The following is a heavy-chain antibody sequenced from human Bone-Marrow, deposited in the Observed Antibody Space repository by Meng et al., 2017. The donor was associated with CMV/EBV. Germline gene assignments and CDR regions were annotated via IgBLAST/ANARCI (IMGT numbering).Heavy chain of an antibody. D-gene: IGHD3-3*01. CDR3: ARVDRITIFGVVIGTIDY. CDR2: VYHSGNT. CDR1: GGSVSRGSYY. V-gene: IGHV4-61*01. J-gene: IGHJ4*02. Sequence: SETLSLTCTVSGGSVSRGSYYWSWIRQPPGKGLEWIGYVYHSGNTNYNPSLKSRVTISLDTSKNQFSLKLSSVTAADTAVYYCARVDRITIFGVVIGTIDYWGQGTLVTVSS.